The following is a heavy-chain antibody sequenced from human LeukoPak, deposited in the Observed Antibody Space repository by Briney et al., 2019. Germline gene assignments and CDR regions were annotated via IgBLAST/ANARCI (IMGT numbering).Heavy chain of an antibody. CDR3: ARKYSGYDGHFGY. J-gene: IGHJ4*02. Sequence: SETLSLTCTVSGGSISSNRYYWGWIRQPPGKGLEWIGSIYYSGNTYYNPSLKSRVTISVDTSKNQFSLKLSSVTAADTAVFYCARKYSGYDGHFGYWGQGTLVSVSS. CDR2: IYYSGNT. CDR1: GGSISSNRYY. D-gene: IGHD5-12*01. V-gene: IGHV4-39*01.